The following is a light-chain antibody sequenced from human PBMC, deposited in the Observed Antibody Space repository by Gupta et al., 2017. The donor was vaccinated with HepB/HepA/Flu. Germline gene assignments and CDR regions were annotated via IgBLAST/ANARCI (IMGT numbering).Light chain of an antibody. CDR2: GAS. J-gene: IGKJ1*01. CDR1: QSVSSSY. V-gene: IGKV3-20*01. Sequence: EIVLTQSPGTLSVSPGERATITCRASQSVSSSYLAWYQQRPGQAPRLLIYGASSRGTGISDRFSGSGSGTDFTLTISRLEPEDFGVYYCQQYGSSPWTFGQGTKVEIK. CDR3: QQYGSSPWT.